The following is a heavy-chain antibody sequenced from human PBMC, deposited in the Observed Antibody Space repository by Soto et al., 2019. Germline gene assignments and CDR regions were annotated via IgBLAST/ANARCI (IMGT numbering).Heavy chain of an antibody. CDR1: GGSFSGYY. J-gene: IGHJ6*02. CDR2: INHSGST. V-gene: IGHV4-34*01. D-gene: IGHD3-3*01. Sequence: QVQLQQWGAGLLKPSETLSLTCAVYGGSFSGYYWSWIRQPPGMGLEWIGEINHSGSTNYNPSLKSRVTISVDTSKNQFSLKLSSVTAADTAVYYCARGPGDFWSGYYSGGYYYYGMDVWGQGTTVTVSS. CDR3: ARGPGDFWSGYYSGGYYYYGMDV.